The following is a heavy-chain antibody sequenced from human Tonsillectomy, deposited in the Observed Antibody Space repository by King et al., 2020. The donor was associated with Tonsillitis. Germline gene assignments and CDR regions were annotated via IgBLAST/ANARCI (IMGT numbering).Heavy chain of an antibody. CDR1: GFTVSSNY. CDR2: IYSGGST. Sequence: VQLVESGGGLIQPGGSLRLSCAASGFTVSSNYMSWVRQAPGKGLEWVSIIYSGGSTYYTDSVRGRFTISRDNSNNTLYLQMNSLKAEDTAVYYCAREYFSYDILTGSYYYFGMDVWGQGTTVTVSS. V-gene: IGHV3-53*01. D-gene: IGHD3-9*01. CDR3: AREYFSYDILTGSYYYFGMDV. J-gene: IGHJ6*02.